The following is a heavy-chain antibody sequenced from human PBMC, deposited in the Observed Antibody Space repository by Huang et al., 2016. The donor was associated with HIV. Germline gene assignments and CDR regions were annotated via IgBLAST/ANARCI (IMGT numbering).Heavy chain of an antibody. Sequence: QLRLQGSGPGLVKPSETLSLTCTVSGGSITSSSYYWGWIRQPPGKGLEWVGSIYYSGSTDYNPSLKSRVTVSVETSKNQFSLKLSSVTAADTAVYYCARHFSYYDSSGYTPWDAFDIWGQGTMVTVSS. CDR2: IYYSGST. V-gene: IGHV4-39*01. D-gene: IGHD3-22*01. CDR3: ARHFSYYDSSGYTPWDAFDI. CDR1: GGSITSSSYY. J-gene: IGHJ3*02.